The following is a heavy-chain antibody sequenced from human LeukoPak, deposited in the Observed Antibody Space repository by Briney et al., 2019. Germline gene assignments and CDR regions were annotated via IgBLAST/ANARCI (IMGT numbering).Heavy chain of an antibody. CDR2: ISGSGVST. J-gene: IGHJ4*02. CDR1: GFSFSSYA. V-gene: IGHV3-23*01. CDR3: ARDVAVAGIDY. Sequence: PGGSLRLSCAASGFSFSSYAMNWVRQAPGKGLEWVSRISGSGVSTYYADSVKGRFTISRDNSKNTLYLQMNSLRAEDTAVYYCARDVAVAGIDYWGQGTLVTVSS. D-gene: IGHD6-19*01.